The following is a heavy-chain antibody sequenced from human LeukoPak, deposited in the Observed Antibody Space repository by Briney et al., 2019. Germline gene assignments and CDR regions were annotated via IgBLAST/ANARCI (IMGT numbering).Heavy chain of an antibody. Sequence: TGGSLRLSCAASGFTFSDYFMSWIRQAPGKGLEWVSYIGSDSTNINYADYVKGRFSISRDNSKNSLYLEMNSLRTEDAAMYYCAKESGKFDYWGQGTLVAVSS. J-gene: IGHJ4*02. CDR3: AKESGKFDY. CDR2: IGSDSTNI. CDR1: GFTFSDYF. V-gene: IGHV3-11*05.